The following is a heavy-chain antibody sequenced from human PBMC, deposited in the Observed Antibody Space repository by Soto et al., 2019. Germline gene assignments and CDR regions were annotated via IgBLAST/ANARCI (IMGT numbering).Heavy chain of an antibody. CDR1: GGSLTGYY. J-gene: IGHJ4*02. Sequence: QVKLQQWGAGLLKPSETLSLTCTVNGGSLTGYYWSWIRQPPGKGLEWIGDVKDGGSTNYSPSFRGRVSISADTAKNHFPWRLNAVTAPDTAGYICARVEEGIVATHWDQGALVTVSS. D-gene: IGHD5-12*01. V-gene: IGHV4-34*01. CDR2: VKDGGST. CDR3: ARVEEGIVATH.